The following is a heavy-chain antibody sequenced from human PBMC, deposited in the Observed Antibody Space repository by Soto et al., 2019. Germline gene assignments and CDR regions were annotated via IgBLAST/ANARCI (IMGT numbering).Heavy chain of an antibody. V-gene: IGHV1-3*01. D-gene: IGHD3-22*01. CDR3: ARDPDYYDSSGPPSGGMDV. CDR2: INAGNGDT. J-gene: IGHJ6*02. CDR1: GYTFTSYG. Sequence: ASVKVSCKASGYTFTSYGISWVRQAPGQRLEWMGWINAGNGDTKYSQKFQGRVTITRDTSASTAYMELSSLRSEDTAVYYCARDPDYYDSSGPPSGGMDVWGQGTTVTVSS.